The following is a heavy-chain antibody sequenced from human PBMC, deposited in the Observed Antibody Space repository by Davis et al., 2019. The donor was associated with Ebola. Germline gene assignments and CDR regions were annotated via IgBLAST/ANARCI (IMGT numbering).Heavy chain of an antibody. CDR1: GGSFSGYY. D-gene: IGHD3-16*01. J-gene: IGHJ4*02. V-gene: IGHV4-34*01. CDR2: INHSGST. CDR3: ARSSTFGSGWFDY. Sequence: GSLRLSCAVYGGSFSGYYWSWIRQPPGKGLEWIGEINHSGSTNYNPSLKSRVTISVDTSKNQFSLKLSSVTAADTAVYYCARSSTFGSGWFDYWGQGTLVTVSS.